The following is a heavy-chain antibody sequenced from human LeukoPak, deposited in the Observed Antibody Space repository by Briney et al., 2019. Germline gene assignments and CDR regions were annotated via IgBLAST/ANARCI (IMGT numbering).Heavy chain of an antibody. CDR2: ISGSGDNT. J-gene: IGHJ4*02. CDR3: AKEFVPGNFHY. CDR1: GFTFSSYA. V-gene: IGHV3-23*01. Sequence: PGGSLRLSCAASGFTFSSYAMSWVRQAPGKGLEWVSGISGSGDNTYYADSVKGRFTISRDNSKNTLYLQMNSLRAEDTAIYYCAKEFVPGNFHYWGQGTLVTVSS. D-gene: IGHD2-21*01.